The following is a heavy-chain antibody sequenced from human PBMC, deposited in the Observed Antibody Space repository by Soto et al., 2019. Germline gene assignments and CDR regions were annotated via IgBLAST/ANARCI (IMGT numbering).Heavy chain of an antibody. CDR2: ISYDGSNK. D-gene: IGHD3-22*01. J-gene: IGHJ4*02. Sequence: GGSLRLSCAASGFTFSSYAMHWVRQAPGKGLEWVAVISYDGSNKYYADSVKGRFTISRDNSKNTLYLQMNSLRAEDTAVYYCARDEGVVVTSNGLTDYWGQGTLVTVSS. CDR1: GFTFSSYA. V-gene: IGHV3-30-3*01. CDR3: ARDEGVVVTSNGLTDY.